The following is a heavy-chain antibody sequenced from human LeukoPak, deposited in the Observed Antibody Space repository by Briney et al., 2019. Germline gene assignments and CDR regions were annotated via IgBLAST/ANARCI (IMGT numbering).Heavy chain of an antibody. Sequence: PSETLSLTCTVSGVSFTSADYWTWIRQLPGKGLEWIAYLYYTGDTSYNPSLKSRLTVSADTSNSQFFLNMRSMTAADTAMYYCARVMIVAANGEEALPPPDAFDVWGRGTLVTVSS. J-gene: IGHJ3*01. D-gene: IGHD2-8*01. CDR3: ARVMIVAANGEEALPPPDAFDV. V-gene: IGHV4-31*03. CDR1: GVSFTSADY. CDR2: LYYTGDT.